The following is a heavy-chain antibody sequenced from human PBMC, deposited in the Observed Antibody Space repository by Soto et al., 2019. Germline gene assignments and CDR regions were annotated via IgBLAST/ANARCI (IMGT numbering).Heavy chain of an antibody. CDR1: GGTFSSYA. J-gene: IGHJ6*02. CDR3: ARRDVAASYGMDV. Sequence: QVQLVQSGAEVKKPGSSVKVSCKASGGTFSSYAIIWVRQAPGQGLAWMGGIIPIFGTANYAQQFQGRVTITADESTSTAYRELSSLRSEDTAVYYCARRDVAASYGMDVWGQGTTVTVSS. V-gene: IGHV1-69*01. D-gene: IGHD6-25*01. CDR2: IIPIFGTA.